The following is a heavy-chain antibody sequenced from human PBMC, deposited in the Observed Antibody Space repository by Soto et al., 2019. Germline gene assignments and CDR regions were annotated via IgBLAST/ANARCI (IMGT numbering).Heavy chain of an antibody. CDR2: IYYSGST. CDR3: ARRQYNWNDAYWDY. J-gene: IGHJ4*02. V-gene: IGHV4-39*01. D-gene: IGHD1-20*01. Sequence: QLQLQESGPGLVKPSETLSLTCTVSGGSISSSSYYWGWIRQPPGKGLEWIGSIYYSGSTYYNPYLKSRVTISVDTSKNQFSLKLSSVTAADTAVYYCARRQYNWNDAYWDYWGQGTLVTVSS. CDR1: GGSISSSSYY.